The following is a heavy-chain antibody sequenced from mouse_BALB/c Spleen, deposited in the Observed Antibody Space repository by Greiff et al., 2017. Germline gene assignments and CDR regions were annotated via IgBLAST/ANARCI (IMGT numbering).Heavy chain of an antibody. Sequence: EVQLVESGGGLVKPGGSLKLSCAASGFAFSSYDMSWVRQTPEKRLEWVAYISSGGGSTYYPDTVKGRFTISRDNAKHTLYLQMSSLKSEDTAMYYCARHYYGYAMDYWGQGTSVTVSS. CDR3: ARHYYGYAMDY. CDR1: GFAFSSYD. CDR2: ISSGGGST. J-gene: IGHJ4*01. D-gene: IGHD1-1*01. V-gene: IGHV5-12-1*01.